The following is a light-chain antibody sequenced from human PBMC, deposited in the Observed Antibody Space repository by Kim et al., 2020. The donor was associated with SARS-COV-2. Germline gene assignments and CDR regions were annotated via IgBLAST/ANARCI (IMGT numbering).Light chain of an antibody. J-gene: IGKJ4*01. CDR2: AAS. Sequence: APVGDRVTITCRARQGISTSLAWYQQKPGKGPKLLIYAASTLQRGVPSRFTGSGSGTDFTLTISTLQPEDFATYHCQQLNSYPLTFGGGTKVDIK. CDR1: QGISTS. V-gene: IGKV1-9*01. CDR3: QQLNSYPLT.